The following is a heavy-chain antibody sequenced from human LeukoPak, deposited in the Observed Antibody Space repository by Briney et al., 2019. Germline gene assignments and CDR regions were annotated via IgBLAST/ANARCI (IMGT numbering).Heavy chain of an antibody. CDR2: ISGGGDT. Sequence: GGSLRLSCAASGFTFSSYAMSWVRQAPGKGLEWVSTISGGGDTYYPDSVKGRFTVSRDNSKNTLYVQMNSLRAEDTAVYYCVKDLMGRFLMGGTTAYLHHWGQGTLVTVSS. D-gene: IGHD1-1*01. CDR1: GFTFSSYA. CDR3: VKDLMGRFLMGGTTAYLHH. J-gene: IGHJ1*01. V-gene: IGHV3-23*01.